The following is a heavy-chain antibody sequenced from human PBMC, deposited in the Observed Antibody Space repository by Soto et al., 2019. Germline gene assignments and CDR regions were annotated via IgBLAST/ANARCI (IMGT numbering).Heavy chain of an antibody. J-gene: IGHJ3*02. CDR3: ARMYSGPSI. V-gene: IGHV3-33*01. Sequence: QVQLVESGGGVVQPGRSLRLSCAASGFTFSSYGMHWVRQAPGKGLEWVAVIWYDGSNKYYADSVKGRFTISRDNSKNTLYLQMNSLRAEDTAVYYCARMYSGPSIGGQGTMVTVSS. CDR1: GFTFSSYG. D-gene: IGHD2-2*01. CDR2: IWYDGSNK.